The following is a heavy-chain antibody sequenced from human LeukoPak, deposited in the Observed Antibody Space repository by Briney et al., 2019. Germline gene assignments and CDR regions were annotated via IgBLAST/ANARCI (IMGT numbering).Heavy chain of an antibody. CDR1: GFTFSSYW. J-gene: IGHJ4*02. Sequence: GGSLRLSCAASGFTFSSYWMHWVRQAPGKGLVWVSGTNTDGSSTMYADSAKGRFTISRDNSKNTLYLQMNSLRGEDTAIYYCAKDAVAGTRYYFDSWGQGALVTVSS. V-gene: IGHV3-74*03. D-gene: IGHD6-19*01. CDR3: AKDAVAGTRYYFDS. CDR2: TNTDGSST.